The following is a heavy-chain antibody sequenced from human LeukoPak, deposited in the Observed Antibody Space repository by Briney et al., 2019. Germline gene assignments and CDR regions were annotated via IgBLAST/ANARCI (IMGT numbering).Heavy chain of an antibody. V-gene: IGHV1-8*01. D-gene: IGHD2-2*01. J-gene: IGHJ6*02. CDR2: MNPNSGNT. CDR3: AKRYCSSTSCFYYYYYGMDV. Sequence: ASVKVSCKASGYTFTSYDINWVRQATGQGLEWMGWMNPNSGNTGYAQKFQGRVTMTRDTSISTAYMELSSLRSEDTAVYYCAKRYCSSTSCFYYYYYGMDVWGQGTTVTVSS. CDR1: GYTFTSYD.